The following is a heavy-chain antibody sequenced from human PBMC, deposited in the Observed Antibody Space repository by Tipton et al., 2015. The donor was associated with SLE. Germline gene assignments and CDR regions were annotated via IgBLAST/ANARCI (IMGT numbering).Heavy chain of an antibody. D-gene: IGHD4-23*01. J-gene: IGHJ6*02. CDR1: GGSFSGYY. CDR3: ARGIVVPPGYYYYGMDV. V-gene: IGHV4-34*01. CDR2: INHSGST. Sequence: TLSLTCAVYGGSFSGYYWSWIRQPPGEGLEWIGEINHSGSTNYNPSFKSRVTISVDTSKNQFSLKRSSVTAADTAVYYCARGIVVPPGYYYYGMDVWGQGTTVTVSS.